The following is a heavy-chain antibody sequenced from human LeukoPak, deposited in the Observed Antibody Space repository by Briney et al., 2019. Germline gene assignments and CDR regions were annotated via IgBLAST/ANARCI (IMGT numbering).Heavy chain of an antibody. D-gene: IGHD2-15*01. J-gene: IGHJ6*02. Sequence: GGSLRLSCAASGFTFSSYWMSWVRQAPGKGLEWVANIKQDGSEKYYVDSVKGRFTISRDNAKNSLYLQMNSLRAEDTAVYYCAKDKYCSGGGCYSVWVSGGMDVWGQGTTVTVSS. CDR1: GFTFSSYW. CDR3: AKDKYCSGGGCYSVWVSGGMDV. CDR2: IKQDGSEK. V-gene: IGHV3-7*01.